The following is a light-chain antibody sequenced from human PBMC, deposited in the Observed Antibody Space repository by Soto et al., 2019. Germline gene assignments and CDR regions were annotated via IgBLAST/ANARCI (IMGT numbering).Light chain of an antibody. CDR2: VSCDGSH. Sequence: QSVLTQSPSASASLGASVKLTCTLSSGHRNYAIAWHQQKPEKGPQYMMKVSCDGSHSKGDAIPDRFSGSTSGAERCLTISSLQSEDEADHCCQTWGTGIPGVFGGGTKLTVL. J-gene: IGLJ2*01. CDR1: SGHRNYA. V-gene: IGLV4-69*01. CDR3: QTWGTGIPGV.